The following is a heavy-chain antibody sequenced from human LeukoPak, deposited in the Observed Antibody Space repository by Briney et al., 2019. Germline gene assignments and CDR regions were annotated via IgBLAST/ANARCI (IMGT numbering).Heavy chain of an antibody. CDR2: IYYNGNT. J-gene: IGHJ4*02. Sequence: SETLSLTCTVSGGSISSSTYYWVWIRQPPGKGLEWIGSIYYNGNTYYNPSLKSRVTISVDTSKNQFSLRLGSVTATDRAVYYCASSPGGYCSSASCCTGGYFDYWGQGSLVTVSS. V-gene: IGHV4-39*01. D-gene: IGHD2-2*01. CDR3: ASSPGGYCSSASCCTGGYFDY. CDR1: GGSISSSTYY.